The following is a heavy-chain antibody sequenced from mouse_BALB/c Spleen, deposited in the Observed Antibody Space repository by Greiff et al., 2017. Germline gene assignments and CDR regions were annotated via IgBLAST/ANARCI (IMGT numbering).Heavy chain of an antibody. CDR3: AREEDAMDY. CDR2: IYPGSGST. V-gene: IGHV1-55*01. J-gene: IGHJ4*01. CDR1: GYNFTSYW. Sequence: QVHVKQPGAELVKPGTSVKLSCKASGYNFTSYWINWVKLRPGQGLEWIGDIYPGSGSTNYNEKIKSKATLTVDTTSSTAYMQLSSLASEDSALYYCAREEDAMDYWGQGTSVTVSS.